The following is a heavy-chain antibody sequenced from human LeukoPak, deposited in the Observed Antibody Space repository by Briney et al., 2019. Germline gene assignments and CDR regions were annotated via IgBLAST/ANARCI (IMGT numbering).Heavy chain of an antibody. Sequence: GGSLRLSCAASGFTFSSYAMHWVRQAPGKGLEWVAVISYDGSNKYYADSVKGRFTISRDSSKNTLYLQMNSLRAEDTAVYYCARDPSKYCGGDCYYNWFDPWGQETLVTVSS. CDR1: GFTFSSYA. CDR2: ISYDGSNK. CDR3: ARDPSKYCGGDCYYNWFDP. V-gene: IGHV3-30*04. J-gene: IGHJ5*02. D-gene: IGHD2-21*02.